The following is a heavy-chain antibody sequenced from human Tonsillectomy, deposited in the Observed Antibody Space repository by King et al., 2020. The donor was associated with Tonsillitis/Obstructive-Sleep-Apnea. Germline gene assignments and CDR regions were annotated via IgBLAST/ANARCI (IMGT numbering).Heavy chain of an antibody. J-gene: IGHJ4*02. V-gene: IGHV3-30*04. CDR1: GFTFSSYT. CDR2: ISYDGSNK. D-gene: IGHD4-23*01. CDR3: ARVPYTGGKGRAYYFDY. Sequence: VQLVESGGGVVQPGRSLRLSCAASGFTFSSYTMHWVRQAPGKGLEWVAVISYDGSNKYYADSVKGRFTISRDNSKNTLYLQMNSLRAEDTAVYYCARVPYTGGKGRAYYFDYWGQGTLVTVSS.